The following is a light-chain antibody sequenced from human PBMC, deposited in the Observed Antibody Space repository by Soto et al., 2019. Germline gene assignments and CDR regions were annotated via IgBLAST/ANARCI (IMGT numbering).Light chain of an antibody. J-gene: IGLJ2*01. CDR3: GMWDSSLSVVV. CDR2: DNN. V-gene: IGLV1-51*01. CDR1: SSNIV. Sequence: QSVLTQPPSGSTAPGRKVNISYSGSSSNIVSWYQQLPGTAPKLLIYDNNKRPSGIPDRFSGSKSGTSATLGITGLQTGDEADYYCGMWDSSLSVVVFGGGTKVTVL.